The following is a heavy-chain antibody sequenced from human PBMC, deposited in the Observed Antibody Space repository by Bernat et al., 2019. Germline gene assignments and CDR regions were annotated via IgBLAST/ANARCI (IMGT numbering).Heavy chain of an antibody. CDR1: GFTFSSYG. V-gene: IGHV3-33*06. J-gene: IGHJ6*03. D-gene: IGHD1-26*01. CDR2: IWYDGSNK. Sequence: QVQLVESGGGVVQPGRSLRLSCAASGFTFSSYGLHWVRQAPGKGPEWVAVIWYDGSNKYYAASVKGRFTISRDNSKNTLYLQMNSLRAEDTAVYYCAKMWDYYCMDVWGKGTTVTVSS. CDR3: AKMWDYYCMDV.